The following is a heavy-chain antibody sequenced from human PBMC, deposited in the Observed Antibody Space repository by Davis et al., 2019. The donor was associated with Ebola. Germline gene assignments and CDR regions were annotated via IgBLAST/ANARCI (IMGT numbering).Heavy chain of an antibody. CDR3: AKDGDIVVVPAAIGFWSGYSVDAFDI. J-gene: IGHJ3*02. CDR2: INSDGSST. CDR1: GFTFSSYW. Sequence: HTGGSLRLSCAASGFTFSSYWMHWVRQAPGKGLVWVSRINSDGSSTSYADSVKGRFTISRDNSKNTLYLQMNSLRAEDTAVYYCAKDGDIVVVPAAIGFWSGYSVDAFDIWGQGTMVTVSS. V-gene: IGHV3-74*01. D-gene: IGHD2-2*02.